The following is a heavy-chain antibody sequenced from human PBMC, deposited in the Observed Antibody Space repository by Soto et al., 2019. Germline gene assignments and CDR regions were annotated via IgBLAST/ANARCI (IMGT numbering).Heavy chain of an antibody. J-gene: IGHJ5*02. Sequence: QIQLVQSGGEVKKPEASVKVSCKASGYTFTNYGISWVRQAPGQGREWMGWINVYNGNTKYAQKVQGRVTMTTDTSTSTAYMELRSLRSDDTAVYYCARGVGSGSYYNQYNWFDPWGQGTLVTVSS. D-gene: IGHD3-10*01. CDR2: INVYNGNT. CDR1: GYTFTNYG. V-gene: IGHV1-18*01. CDR3: ARGVGSGSYYNQYNWFDP.